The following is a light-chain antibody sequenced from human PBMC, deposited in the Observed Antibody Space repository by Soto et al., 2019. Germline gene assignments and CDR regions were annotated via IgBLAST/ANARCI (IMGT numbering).Light chain of an antibody. CDR2: GAS. V-gene: IGKV3-15*01. J-gene: IGKJ1*01. CDR3: QQYNNWPPWT. CDR1: QSVSSN. Sequence: SLTVSTGERATLSCRASQSVSSNLAWYQQKPGQAPRLLIYGASTRATGIPARFSGSGSGTEFTLTISSLQSEDFAVYYCQQYNNWPPWTFGQGTKVDI.